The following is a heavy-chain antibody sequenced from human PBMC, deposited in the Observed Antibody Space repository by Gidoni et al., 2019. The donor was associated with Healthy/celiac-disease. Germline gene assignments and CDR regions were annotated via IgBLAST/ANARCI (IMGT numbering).Heavy chain of an antibody. J-gene: IGHJ4*02. V-gene: IGHV4-34*01. CDR2: INHRGST. D-gene: IGHD6-19*01. CDR1: GGSFSGYY. Sequence: QVQLQQWGAGLWKPSETLSLTCAVYGGSFSGYYWSWIRQPPGKGLEWIGEINHRGSTNYNSSLKSRVPISVDTSKNQFSLNLSSVTAADTAVYYCARVAGTFDYWGQGTLVTVSS. CDR3: ARVAGTFDY.